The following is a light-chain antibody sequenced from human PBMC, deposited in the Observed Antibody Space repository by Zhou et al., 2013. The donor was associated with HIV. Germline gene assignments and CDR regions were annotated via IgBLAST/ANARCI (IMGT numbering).Light chain of an antibody. CDR3: QQSNTFLGLT. J-gene: IGKJ3*01. V-gene: IGKV1D-12*01. CDR2: AAS. CDR1: QALDGW. Sequence: DIQMTQSPSSVSASVGDRVTITCRASQALDGWLVWYQQKPGKAPKVLIYAASRLQSGIPSRFSGSGSGDKRSLSLSSNLLPEDVATYFCQQSNTFLGLTFGPGTKVDIK.